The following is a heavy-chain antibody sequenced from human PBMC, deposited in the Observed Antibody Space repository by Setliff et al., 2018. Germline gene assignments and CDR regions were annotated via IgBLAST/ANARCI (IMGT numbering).Heavy chain of an antibody. Sequence: ASVKVSCKASGYTFTSYGISWVRQAPGQGLEWMGWISAYNGNTNYAQKLQGRVTMTTDTSTSTTYMELRSLRSDDTAVYYCARDPSLYCSSTSCSPHWFDPWGQGTLVTVSS. J-gene: IGHJ5*02. CDR3: ARDPSLYCSSTSCSPHWFDP. V-gene: IGHV1-18*01. CDR1: GYTFTSYG. D-gene: IGHD2-2*01. CDR2: ISAYNGNT.